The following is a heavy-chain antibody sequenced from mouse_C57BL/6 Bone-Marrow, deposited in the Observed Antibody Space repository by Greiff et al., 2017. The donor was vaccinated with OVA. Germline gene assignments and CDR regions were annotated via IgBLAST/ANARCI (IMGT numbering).Heavy chain of an antibody. CDR2: IDPETGGT. Sequence: VKLMESGAELVRPGASVTLSCKASRYTFTDYEMHWVKQTPVHGLEWIGAIDPETGGTAYNQKFKGKAILTADKSSSTAYMELRSLTSEDSAVYYCTRYGDYWGQGTTLTVSS. CDR3: TRYGDY. J-gene: IGHJ2*01. CDR1: RYTFTDYE. D-gene: IGHD1-1*01. V-gene: IGHV1-15*01.